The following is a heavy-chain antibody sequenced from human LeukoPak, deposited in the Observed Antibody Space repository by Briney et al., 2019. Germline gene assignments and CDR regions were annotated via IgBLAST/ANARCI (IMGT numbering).Heavy chain of an antibody. J-gene: IGHJ6*03. CDR2: ISYDGSNK. CDR3: ARDSEQLGDYYYMDV. CDR1: GFTFSSYA. V-gene: IGHV3-30-3*01. Sequence: PGGSLRLSCAASGFTFSSYAMHWVRQAPGKGLEWVAVISYDGSNKYYADSVKGRFTISRDNSKNTLYLQMNSLRAEDTAVYYCARDSEQLGDYYYMDVWGKGTTVTVSS. D-gene: IGHD6-6*01.